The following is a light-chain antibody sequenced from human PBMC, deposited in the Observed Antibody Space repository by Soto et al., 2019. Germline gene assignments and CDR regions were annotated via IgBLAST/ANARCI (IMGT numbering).Light chain of an antibody. CDR2: WAS. CDR3: QQYYGSPLT. CDR1: QSVLYNSNNKNY. Sequence: DFVMTQSPDSLAVSLGERATINCKSSQSVLYNSNNKNYLAWYQQKPGQPPKLLIYWASTRESGVPDRFSGSGSGTDFTLTISSLQAEDVGVYYCQQYYGSPLTFGGGIKVEIK. V-gene: IGKV4-1*01. J-gene: IGKJ4*01.